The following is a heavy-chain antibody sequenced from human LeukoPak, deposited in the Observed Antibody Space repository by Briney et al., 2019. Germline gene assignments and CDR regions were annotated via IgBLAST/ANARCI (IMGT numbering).Heavy chain of an antibody. CDR2: IYYSGST. CDR3: ARGAMEGSYSNLDY. CDR1: GGSISSGDYY. V-gene: IGHV4-30-4*01. D-gene: IGHD3-10*01. Sequence: PSETLSLTCTVSGGSISSGDYYWSWIRQPPGKGLEWIGYIYYSGSTYYNPSLKSRVTISVDTSKNQFSLKLSSVTAADTAVYYCARGAMEGSYSNLDYWGQGTLVTVSS. J-gene: IGHJ4*02.